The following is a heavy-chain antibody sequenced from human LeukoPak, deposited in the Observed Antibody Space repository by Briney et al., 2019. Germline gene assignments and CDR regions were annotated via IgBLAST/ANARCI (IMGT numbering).Heavy chain of an antibody. V-gene: IGHV3-74*01. D-gene: IGHD2-2*01. J-gene: IGHJ4*02. CDR2: INSDGSST. CDR1: GFTFSSFW. Sequence: GGSLGLSCAASGFTFSSFWMHWVRQAPGKGLVWVSRINSDGSSTSYADSVKGRFTISRDNSKNTLYLQMNSLRAEDTAVYYCAKIARYCSSTSCYSQVNGYFDYWGQGTLVTVSS. CDR3: AKIARYCSSTSCYSQVNGYFDY.